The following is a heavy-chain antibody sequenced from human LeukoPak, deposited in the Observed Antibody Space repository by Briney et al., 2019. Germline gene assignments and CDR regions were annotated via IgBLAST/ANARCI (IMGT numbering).Heavy chain of an antibody. Sequence: PSETLSLTCTVSGGSVSSGYYYWSWIRQSPGKGLEWIGNIYYSGSTNYNPSLKSRVTISADTSNNHFSLKLSSVTAADTAVYYCARDIGWARLDYWGRGTLVTVSS. J-gene: IGHJ4*02. V-gene: IGHV4-61*01. CDR3: ARDIGWARLDY. CDR1: GGSVSSGYYY. D-gene: IGHD1-26*01. CDR2: IYYSGST.